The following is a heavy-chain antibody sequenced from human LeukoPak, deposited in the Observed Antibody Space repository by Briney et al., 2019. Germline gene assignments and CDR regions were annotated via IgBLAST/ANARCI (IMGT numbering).Heavy chain of an antibody. V-gene: IGHV1-69*05. J-gene: IGHJ3*02. CDR3: AATRGRYDSSGYLTDAFDI. D-gene: IGHD3-22*01. Sequence: ASVQVSCKASGGTFSSYAISWVRQAPGQGLEWMGGIIPIFGTANYAQKLQGRVTITTDESTSTAYMELSGLRSEDTAVYYCAATRGRYDSSGYLTDAFDIWGQGTMVTVSS. CDR1: GGTFSSYA. CDR2: IIPIFGTA.